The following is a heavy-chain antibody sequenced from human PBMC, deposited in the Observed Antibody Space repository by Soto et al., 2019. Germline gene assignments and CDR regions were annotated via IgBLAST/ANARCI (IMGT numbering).Heavy chain of an antibody. CDR3: ARDSYYLSSSGCYVFDY. V-gene: IGHV3-30*03. D-gene: IGHD3-22*01. J-gene: IGHJ4*02. CDR2: ISYDGSNK. CDR1: GLSFSSYG. Sequence: QVQLVESGGGVVQPGRSLRLSCADSGLSFSSYGMHWVRQAPGEGLEWVAAISYDGSNKNYLASVESRFPISRDNSKSTLYLQKMALRPVATAVYYCARDSYYLSSSGCYVFDYWGQGTLVSVST.